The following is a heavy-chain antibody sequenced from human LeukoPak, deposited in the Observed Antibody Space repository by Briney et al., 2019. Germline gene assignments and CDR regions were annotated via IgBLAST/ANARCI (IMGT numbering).Heavy chain of an antibody. CDR2: IAGSGGNT. CDR3: VKGRLFGDYIFDF. J-gene: IGHJ4*02. Sequence: QPGGSLRLSCAASGFTFSDYGMSWVRQAPGKGLEWVSTIAGSGGNTNYADSVKGRFTISRDNSKSTLSLTMNSLRADDTAVYYCVKGRLFGDYIFDFWGQGTLVTVSS. CDR1: GFTFSDYG. D-gene: IGHD4-17*01. V-gene: IGHV3-23*01.